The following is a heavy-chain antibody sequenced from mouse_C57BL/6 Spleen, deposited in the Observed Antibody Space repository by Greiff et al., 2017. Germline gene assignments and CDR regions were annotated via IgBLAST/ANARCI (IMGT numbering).Heavy chain of an antibody. CDR1: GFTFSDYG. V-gene: IGHV5-17*01. J-gene: IGHJ4*01. CDR3: ATDGYYDAMDY. D-gene: IGHD2-3*01. CDR2: ISSGSSTI. Sequence: EVQLVESGGGLVKPGGSLKLSCAASGFTFSDYGMHWVRQAPEKGLEWVAYISSGSSTIYYADTVKGRFTISRDNAKHPLFLQMTSLRSEDTAMYYCATDGYYDAMDYWGQGTSVTVSS.